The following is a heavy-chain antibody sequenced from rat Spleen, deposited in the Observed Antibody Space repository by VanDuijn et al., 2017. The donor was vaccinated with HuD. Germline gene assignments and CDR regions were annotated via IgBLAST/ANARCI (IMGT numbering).Heavy chain of an antibody. CDR2: ITNTGGST. D-gene: IGHD1-2*01. Sequence: EVQLVESGGGLVQPGRSLKLSCVASGFTFNNYWMTWIRQAPGKGLEWVASITNTGGSTYYPDSVKGRFTISRDNAKSTLYLQMNSLRSEDTATYYCTRSEGHSSYTSYVMDAWGQGASVTVSS. J-gene: IGHJ4*01. V-gene: IGHV5-31*01. CDR3: TRSEGHSSYTSYVMDA. CDR1: GFTFNNYW.